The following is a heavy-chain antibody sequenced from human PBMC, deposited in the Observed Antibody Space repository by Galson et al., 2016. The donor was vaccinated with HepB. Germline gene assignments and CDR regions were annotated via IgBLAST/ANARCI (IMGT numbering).Heavy chain of an antibody. J-gene: IGHJ4*02. CDR1: GFMFEDYV. CDR2: ISWDGSIT. CDR3: AKASGGDYFFQY. Sequence: SLRLSCAGSGFMFEDYVLHWVRQPPGKALEWVSLISWDGSITFYADSVRGRFTISRDNSKNSLYLQMDSLSPEDAAFYYCAKASGGDYFFQYWGQGSRVTVSS. V-gene: IGHV3-43D*03. D-gene: IGHD1-26*01.